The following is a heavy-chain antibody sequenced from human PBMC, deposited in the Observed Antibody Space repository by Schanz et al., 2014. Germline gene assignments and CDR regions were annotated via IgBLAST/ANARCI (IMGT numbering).Heavy chain of an antibody. J-gene: IGHJ6*02. Sequence: QVQLVQSGAEVKKPGASVKVSCKASGYTFISYGIKWVRQAPGQGLEWMGWISAYNGHTDYAQKLQGRVTLTTDTSTSTAYMELRNLRSDDTAVYYCARAKRFGDMDVWGQGTTVNGSS. CDR3: ARAKRFGDMDV. V-gene: IGHV1-18*01. D-gene: IGHD3-10*01. CDR2: ISAYNGHT. CDR1: GYTFISYG.